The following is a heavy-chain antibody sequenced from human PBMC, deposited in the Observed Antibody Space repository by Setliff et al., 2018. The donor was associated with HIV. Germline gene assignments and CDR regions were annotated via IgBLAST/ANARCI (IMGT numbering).Heavy chain of an antibody. CDR1: GDTFSNYA. J-gene: IGHJ4*02. CDR3: AGGSGYCNKGDCYIGVHRTPDKYYFDS. CDR2: INPLFGTT. Sequence: SVKVSCKASGDTFSNYAITWVRQAPGQGLEWMGGINPLFGTTNYAHNFQGRLTITTDQIMSTAYMELTSLRSEDTAVYYCAGGSGYCNKGDCYIGVHRTPDKYYFDSWGQGTLVTVSS. D-gene: IGHD2-8*01. V-gene: IGHV1-69*05.